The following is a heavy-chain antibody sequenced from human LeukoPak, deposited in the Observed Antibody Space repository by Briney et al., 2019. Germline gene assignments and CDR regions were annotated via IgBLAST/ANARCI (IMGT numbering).Heavy chain of an antibody. CDR3: ATQGPAGTTYYNYYMDV. J-gene: IGHJ6*03. D-gene: IGHD6-13*01. Sequence: SVKVSCXASGGIFRIYSISWVRQARGQGLEWLGGINPIFGTANYAQKFQGRLTITADESTSTAYMELSSLRSEDTAVYYCATQGPAGTTYYNYYMDVWGKGTTVTVSS. V-gene: IGHV1-69*13. CDR1: GGIFRIYS. CDR2: INPIFGTA.